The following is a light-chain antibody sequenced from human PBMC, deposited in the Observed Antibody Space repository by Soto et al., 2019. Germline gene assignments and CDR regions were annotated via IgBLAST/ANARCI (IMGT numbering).Light chain of an antibody. V-gene: IGKV1-39*01. CDR1: QSISTF. Sequence: DIQMTQSPSSLSASVGDRVSVTCRASQSISTFLNWYQQRPGEAPKLLIYAASSLQSGVPSRFSGSGSGADFTLTIRSLQPDDFATYYCKQSYTAPRTFGQGTKVEVK. J-gene: IGKJ1*01. CDR2: AAS. CDR3: KQSYTAPRT.